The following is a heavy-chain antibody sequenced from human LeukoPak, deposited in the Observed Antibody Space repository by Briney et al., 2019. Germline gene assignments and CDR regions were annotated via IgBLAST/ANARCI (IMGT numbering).Heavy chain of an antibody. CDR1: GFTFSDYA. J-gene: IGHJ4*02. V-gene: IGHV3-23*01. D-gene: IGHD2-15*01. Sequence: RGSLRLSCAASGFTFSDYAMSWVRQAPGKGLEWVSAISGSGGSTHYADSVKGRFTISRDNAKNTLYLHMNSLRAEDTAVYFCAKAIVVVVAATRFDSWGQGTLVTVSS. CDR3: AKAIVVVVAATRFDS. CDR2: ISGSGGST.